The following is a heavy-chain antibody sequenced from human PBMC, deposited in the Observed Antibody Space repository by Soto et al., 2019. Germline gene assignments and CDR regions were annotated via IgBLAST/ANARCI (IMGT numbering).Heavy chain of an antibody. Sequence: SETLPLTCTVSGGAISIYYWSLIRQAPGKGLEWIGYIYYSGSTNYNPSLKSRVTISVDTSKNQFSLKLSSVTAAETAVYSCARVPGTTPYYHYGMDVSGQGTTFTI. V-gene: IGHV4-59*12. CDR1: GGAISIYY. D-gene: IGHD1-7*01. CDR2: IYYSGST. J-gene: IGHJ6*02. CDR3: ARVPGTTPYYHYGMDV.